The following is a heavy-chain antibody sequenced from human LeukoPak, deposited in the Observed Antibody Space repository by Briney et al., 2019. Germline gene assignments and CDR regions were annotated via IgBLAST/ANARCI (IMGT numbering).Heavy chain of an antibody. Sequence: ASVKVSCKASGYPFTSYYIHRVRQAPGQGLEWVGIINIPSGGSTSYGQKFQGRVTTTRDTSTSTVYMELSSLRSEDTAVYYCTRELGGSYNDYWGQGTPVTVSS. V-gene: IGHV1-46*01. CDR3: TRELGGSYNDY. CDR1: GYPFTSYY. J-gene: IGHJ4*02. CDR2: INIPSGGST. D-gene: IGHD1-26*01.